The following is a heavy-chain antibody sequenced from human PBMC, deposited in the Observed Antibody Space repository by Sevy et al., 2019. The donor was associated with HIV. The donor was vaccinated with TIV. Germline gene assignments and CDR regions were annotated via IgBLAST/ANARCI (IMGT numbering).Heavy chain of an antibody. CDR3: AKGNSGSSDY. V-gene: IGHV3-7*01. CDR2: IKQAESEK. Sequence: GGSLRLSCTASGFSFRTYWMHWVRQAPGKGLEWVANIKQAESEKYYVASVKGRFTISRDNAKNSVYLEMNSLRPEDTAIYYCAKGNSGSSDYWGQGTLVTVSS. D-gene: IGHD3-22*01. J-gene: IGHJ4*02. CDR1: GFSFRTYW.